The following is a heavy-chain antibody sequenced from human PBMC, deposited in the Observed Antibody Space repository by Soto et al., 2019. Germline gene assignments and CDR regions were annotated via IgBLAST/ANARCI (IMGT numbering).Heavy chain of an antibody. CDR2: ISASGDST. CDR1: GFTFSSYA. Sequence: EVQLLESGGALVQPGGSLRLSCAASGFTFSSYAMRWVRQAPGKGLEWVSSISASGDSTHNADAVKGRFAISRDNSKNTLDKQLNSLTADDKAVYYCAKGGLYNSSWYEGYWGQGTLVTVSS. CDR3: AKGGLYNSSWYEGY. J-gene: IGHJ4*02. V-gene: IGHV3-23*01. D-gene: IGHD6-13*01.